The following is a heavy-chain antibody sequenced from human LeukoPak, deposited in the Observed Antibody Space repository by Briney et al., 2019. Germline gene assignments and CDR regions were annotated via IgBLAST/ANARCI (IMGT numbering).Heavy chain of an antibody. CDR1: GYTFTSYG. Sequence: ASVKVSCKASGYTFTSYGISGVRQAPGQGLEWMGWISAYNGNTNYAQKLQVRVTMTTETSTSTAYMQLRSLRSDDTAVYYCARVRAAASYSGSDSPTYYYDYMDVWGKGTTVTVSS. J-gene: IGHJ6*03. CDR2: ISAYNGNT. CDR3: ARVRAAASYSGSDSPTYYYDYMDV. D-gene: IGHD1-26*01. V-gene: IGHV1-18*01.